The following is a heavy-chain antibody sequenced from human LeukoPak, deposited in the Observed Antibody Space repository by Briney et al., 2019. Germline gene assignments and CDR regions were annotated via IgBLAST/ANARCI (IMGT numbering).Heavy chain of an antibody. CDR1: GFTFDDYG. CDR3: ARLSSWWRPAEAGY. V-gene: IGHV3-20*04. J-gene: IGHJ4*02. Sequence: PGGSLRLSCAASGFTFDDYGMSWVRQAPGKGLEWVSGINWNGGSTGYADSVKGRFTISRDNAKNSLYLQMNSLRAEDTAVYYCARLSSWWRPAEAGYWGQGTLVTVSS. CDR2: INWNGGST. D-gene: IGHD6-13*01.